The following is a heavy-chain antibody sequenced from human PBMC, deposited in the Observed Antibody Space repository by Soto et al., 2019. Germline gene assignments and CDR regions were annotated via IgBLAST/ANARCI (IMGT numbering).Heavy chain of an antibody. CDR1: GVSFSTYT. D-gene: IGHD2-8*01. V-gene: IGHV3-23*01. Sequence: GGSLRLSCAASGVSFSTYTMSWVRRAPGKGLEWVLAISGSGGSPSYADSVQGRFTISRDNPKKKLYVQMNSVRAEDTAVYYCAKARCTTSNCYVPDYWGQGTLVTVSS. CDR2: ISGSGGSP. CDR3: AKARCTTSNCYVPDY. J-gene: IGHJ4*02.